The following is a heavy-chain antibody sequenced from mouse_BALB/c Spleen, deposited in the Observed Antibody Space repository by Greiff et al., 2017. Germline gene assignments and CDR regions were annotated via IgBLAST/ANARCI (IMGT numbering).Heavy chain of an antibody. CDR2: IYPGDGST. Sequence: SGPELVKPGALVKISCKASGYTFTSYDINWVKQRPGQGLEWIGWIYPGDGSTKYNEKFKGKATLTADKSSSTAYMQLSSLTSENSAVYFCAKNDGNYAFAYWGQGTLVTVSA. D-gene: IGHD2-3*01. CDR3: AKNDGNYAFAY. CDR1: GYTFTSYD. V-gene: IGHV1S33*01. J-gene: IGHJ3*01.